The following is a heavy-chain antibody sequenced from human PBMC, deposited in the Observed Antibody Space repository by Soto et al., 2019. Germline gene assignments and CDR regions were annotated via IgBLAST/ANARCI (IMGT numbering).Heavy chain of an antibody. CDR3: ARDPAASY. J-gene: IGHJ4*02. V-gene: IGHV1-18*04. Sequence: QVQLVPSGAEVKKPGASVTVSCKASGYTFTSYDISWLRQAPGQGLAWTGGISAYNGNTNYAQKMQGRVTMTTDTSTSTAYMELRGLRSDDAAVYYCARDPAASYWGQGTLVTVSS. D-gene: IGHD2-2*01. CDR1: GYTFTSYD. CDR2: ISAYNGNT.